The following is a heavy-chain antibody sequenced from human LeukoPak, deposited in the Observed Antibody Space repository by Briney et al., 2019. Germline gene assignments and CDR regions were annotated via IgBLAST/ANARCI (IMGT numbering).Heavy chain of an antibody. J-gene: IGHJ3*02. D-gene: IGHD1-26*01. Sequence: GGSLRLSCAASGFTFSFYATHWVRQAPGKGLEWVAVISYDGTTKYHADSVKGRFTISRDNSKNTLYLQMNTLRAEDTAVYYCARVRIVGSTYDAFDIWGQGTMVTVSS. CDR1: GFTFSFYA. CDR3: ARVRIVGSTYDAFDI. CDR2: ISYDGTTK. V-gene: IGHV3-30-3*01.